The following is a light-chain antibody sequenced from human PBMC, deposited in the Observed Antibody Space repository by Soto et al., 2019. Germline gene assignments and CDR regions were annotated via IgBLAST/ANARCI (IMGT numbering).Light chain of an antibody. CDR1: QAISSY. J-gene: IGKJ4*01. CDR2: ATS. CDR3: HKYNHAPT. V-gene: IGKV1-27*01. Sequence: DIQLTQFPSSVCASVGDRVTITCRASQAISSYLAWYQQKPGKVPELLIYATSTLQSGAPSRFSGSGSGTDFTLTISSLQPEDVATYYCHKYNHAPTFGGGTKVEIK.